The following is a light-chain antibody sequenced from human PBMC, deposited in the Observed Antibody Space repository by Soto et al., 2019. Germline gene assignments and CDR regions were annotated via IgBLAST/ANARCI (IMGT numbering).Light chain of an antibody. V-gene: IGKV1-33*01. CDR3: QQYNNRPV. J-gene: IGKJ1*01. Sequence: DIQMTQSPPSLSASVGDRVTITCRASQDISFFLTWYQQLPGKAPKVLIYDASNLKPVVPSRFSGSGSGTVFTFTISSLQPEDIATYYCQQYNNRPVVGQGTKVEI. CDR1: QDISFF. CDR2: DAS.